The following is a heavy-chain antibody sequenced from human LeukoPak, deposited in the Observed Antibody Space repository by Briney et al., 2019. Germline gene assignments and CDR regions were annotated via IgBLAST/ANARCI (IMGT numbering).Heavy chain of an antibody. J-gene: IGHJ4*02. CDR1: GYTFTSYG. CDR3: ARALAGLYYFDY. Sequence: GASVKVSCKASGYTFTSYGISWVRQAPGQGLEWMGWISAYNGNTNYAQKLQGRVTMTTDTSTSRACMELRSLRSDDTAVYYCARALAGLYYFDYWGQGTLVTVSS. D-gene: IGHD6-19*01. V-gene: IGHV1-18*01. CDR2: ISAYNGNT.